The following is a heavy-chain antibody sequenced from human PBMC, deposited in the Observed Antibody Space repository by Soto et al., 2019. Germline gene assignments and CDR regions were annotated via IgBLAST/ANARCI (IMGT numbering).Heavy chain of an antibody. D-gene: IGHD6-6*01. CDR1: GGSFSGYY. CDR3: ARGGIAARLQH. Sequence: QVQLQQWGAGLLKPSETLSLTCAVYGGSFSGYYWSWIRQPPGRGLGWIGEINHSGSTYYNPSLTSRVTISVDTSTNHFSLKLTSVTAADAAVYYCARGGIAARLQHWGQGTLVTVSS. CDR2: INHSGST. V-gene: IGHV4-34*01. J-gene: IGHJ1*01.